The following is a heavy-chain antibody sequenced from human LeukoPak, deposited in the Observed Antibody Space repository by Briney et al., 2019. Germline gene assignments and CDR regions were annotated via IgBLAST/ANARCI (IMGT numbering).Heavy chain of an antibody. CDR3: AREASDGGYYYYGMDV. D-gene: IGHD5-24*01. CDR2: IYAGGST. J-gene: IGHJ6*02. CDR1: GFTFSSSY. Sequence: GGSLRLSCAASGFTFSSSYMGWVRQAPGKGLEWVSVIYAGGSTYYADSVKGRITISRDNSKNTLYLQMNSLRAEDTAVFYCAREASDGGYYYYGMDVWGQGTTVTVSS. V-gene: IGHV3-53*01.